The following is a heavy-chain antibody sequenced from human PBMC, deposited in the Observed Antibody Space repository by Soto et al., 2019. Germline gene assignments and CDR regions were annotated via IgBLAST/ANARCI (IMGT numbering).Heavy chain of an antibody. CDR1: GYTFTSYG. J-gene: IGHJ6*02. CDR3: ARAKGVGIQLWNYYYYYGMDV. D-gene: IGHD5-18*01. V-gene: IGHV1-8*02. CDR2: MNPNSGNT. Sequence: ASVKVSCKASGYTFTSYGISWVRQATGQGLEWMGWMNPNSGNTGYAQKFQGRVTMTRNTSISTAYMELSSLRSEDTAVYYCARAKGVGIQLWNYYYYYGMDVWGQGTTVTVSS.